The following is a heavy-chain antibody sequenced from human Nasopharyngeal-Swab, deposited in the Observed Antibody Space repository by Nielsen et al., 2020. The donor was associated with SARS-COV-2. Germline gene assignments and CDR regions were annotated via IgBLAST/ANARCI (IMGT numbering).Heavy chain of an antibody. CDR2: IIPIFGTA. J-gene: IGHJ4*02. CDR1: GGTFSSYA. CDR3: ATSSSTIAAAGNVRY. V-gene: IGHV1-69*06. D-gene: IGHD6-13*01. Sequence: LVKVSCKASGGTFSSYAISWVRQAPGQGLEWMGGIIPIFGTANYAQKFQGRVTITADKSTSTAYMELSSLRSEDTAVYYCATSSSTIAAAGNVRYWGQGTLVTVSS.